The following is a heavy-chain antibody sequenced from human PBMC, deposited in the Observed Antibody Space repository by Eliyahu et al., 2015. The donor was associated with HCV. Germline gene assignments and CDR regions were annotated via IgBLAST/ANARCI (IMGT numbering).Heavy chain of an antibody. CDR3: ARDRRVMPAAKLYGMDV. J-gene: IGHJ6*02. CDR2: ISSGGDSI. CDR1: GXIFSXYD. Sequence: EVQLVESGGGLVQPGGSXRLSXVASGXIFSXYDMNWVRQAPGKGLEWVSYISSGGDSIYYADFVKGRFTISRDNAKNSLYLQMNSLRAEDRAVYYCARDRRVMPAAKLYGMDVWGQGTTVTVSS. V-gene: IGHV3-48*03. D-gene: IGHD2-15*01.